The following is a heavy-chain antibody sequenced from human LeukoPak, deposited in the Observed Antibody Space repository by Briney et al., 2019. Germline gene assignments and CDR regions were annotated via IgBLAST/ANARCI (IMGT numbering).Heavy chain of an antibody. CDR1: GFTVSSNY. J-gene: IGHJ6*03. CDR3: ARGGVNDFWSGYYTGIGDYYYMDV. Sequence: GGSLRLSCAASGFTVSSNYMSWVGQAPGRGLEWCSVIYSGGSTYYADSVKGRFTISRDNSKNTLYLHMNSLRAEDTAVYYCARGGVNDFWSGYYTGIGDYYYMDVWGKGTTVTVSS. D-gene: IGHD3-3*01. V-gene: IGHV3-53*01. CDR2: IYSGGST.